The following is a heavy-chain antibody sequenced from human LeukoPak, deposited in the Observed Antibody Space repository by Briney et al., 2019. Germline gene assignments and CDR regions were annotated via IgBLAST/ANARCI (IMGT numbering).Heavy chain of an antibody. CDR2: ISGSGGST. J-gene: IGHJ4*02. CDR3: EGDFWSGYYEDY. D-gene: IGHD3-3*01. CDR1: GFTFSSYA. V-gene: IGHV3-23*01. Sequence: GGSLRLSCAASGFTFSSYAMSWVRQAPGKGLEWVSAISGSGGSTYYADSVKGRFTISRDNSKNTLYLQMNSLRAEDTAVYYCEGDFWSGYYEDYWGQGTLVTVSS.